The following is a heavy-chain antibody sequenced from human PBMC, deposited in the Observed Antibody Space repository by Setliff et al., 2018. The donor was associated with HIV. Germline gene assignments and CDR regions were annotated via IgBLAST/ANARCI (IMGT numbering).Heavy chain of an antibody. J-gene: IGHJ4*02. CDR3: ARDVMEWFGNYFDN. CDR1: GGSIGKSGYW. V-gene: IGHV4-39*07. CDR2: TPYRGRT. Sequence: NPSETLSLTCNVSGGSIGKSGYWWAWIRQPPGKGMEWTGSTPYRGRTYYNPSLKSRVTILIDTSKHQFSLKLTSVTAADTAVYYCARDVMEWFGNYFDNWGQGALVTVSS. D-gene: IGHD3-3*01.